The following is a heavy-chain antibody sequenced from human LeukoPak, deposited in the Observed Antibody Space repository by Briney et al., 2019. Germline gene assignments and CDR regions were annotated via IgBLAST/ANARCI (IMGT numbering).Heavy chain of an antibody. CDR2: ISFDGGNK. D-gene: IGHD6-13*01. V-gene: IGHV3-30-3*01. CDR3: ARGRAGIAAAGFDY. CDR1: GFTFSMSA. J-gene: IGHJ4*02. Sequence: GRSLRLSCATSGFTFSMSAMPSVRLPPGKGLDWVAVISFDGGNKFYADSVKGRFSISRDNSKNTLYLQMNSLGLDDTAVYFCARGRAGIAAAGFDYWGKGTLVTVSS.